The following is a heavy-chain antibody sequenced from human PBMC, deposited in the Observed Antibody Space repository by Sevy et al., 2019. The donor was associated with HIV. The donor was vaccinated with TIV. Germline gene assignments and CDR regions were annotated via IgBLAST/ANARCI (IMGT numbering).Heavy chain of an antibody. CDR2: ISYDGSNK. CDR3: VSEVSKYCSGSNCALSDY. CDR1: GFTFRTYG. J-gene: IGHJ4*02. Sequence: GGSLRLSCEASGFTFRTYGMHWVRQAPGKGLEWVAVISYDGSNKYYIDSVKGRFTISRDNSKDTLYLQMNSLSAEDTAFYYCVSEVSKYCSGSNCALSDYWGQGTLVTVSS. D-gene: IGHD2-15*01. V-gene: IGHV3-30*03.